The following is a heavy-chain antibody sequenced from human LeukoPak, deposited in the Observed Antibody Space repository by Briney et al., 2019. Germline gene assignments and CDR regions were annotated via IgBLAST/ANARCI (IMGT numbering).Heavy chain of an antibody. V-gene: IGHV3-7*01. Sequence: GGSLRLSCAASGFTSSSYWMSWVRQAPGKGLEWVANIKQDGSEKYYVDSVKGRFTISRGNAKNSLYLQMNSLRAEDTAVYYCASLVGSRIVGATYFDYWGQGTLVTVSS. CDR3: ASLVGSRIVGATYFDY. CDR2: IKQDGSEK. CDR1: GFTSSSYW. J-gene: IGHJ4*02. D-gene: IGHD1-26*01.